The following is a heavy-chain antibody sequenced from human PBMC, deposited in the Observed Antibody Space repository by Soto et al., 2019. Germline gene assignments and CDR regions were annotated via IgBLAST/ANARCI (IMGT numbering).Heavy chain of an antibody. CDR2: IYYSGST. CDR3: ARHHYDFWSGYLRWFDP. Sequence: NPSETLSLTCTVSGGSISSSSYYWGWIRQPPGKGLEWIGSIYYSGSTYYNPSLKSRVTISVDTSKNQFSLKLSSVTAADTAVYYCARHHYDFWSGYLRWFDPWGQGTLVTVSS. V-gene: IGHV4-39*01. CDR1: GGSISSSSYY. D-gene: IGHD3-3*01. J-gene: IGHJ5*02.